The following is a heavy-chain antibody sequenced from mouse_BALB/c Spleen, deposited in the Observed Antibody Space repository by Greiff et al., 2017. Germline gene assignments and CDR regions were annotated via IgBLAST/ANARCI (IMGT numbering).Heavy chain of an antibody. Sequence: EVQLQQSGPELVKPGASVKMSCKASGYTFTSYVMHWVKQKPGQGLEWIGYINPYNDGTKYNEKFKGKATLTSDKSSSTAYMELSSLTSEDSAVYYCARGGFITTVVGDYWGQGTTLTVSS. CDR3: ARGGFITTVVGDY. J-gene: IGHJ2*01. CDR2: INPYNDGT. D-gene: IGHD1-1*01. V-gene: IGHV1-14*01. CDR1: GYTFTSYV.